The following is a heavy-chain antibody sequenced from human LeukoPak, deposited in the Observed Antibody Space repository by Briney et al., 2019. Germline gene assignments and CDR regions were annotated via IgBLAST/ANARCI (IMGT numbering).Heavy chain of an antibody. J-gene: IGHJ4*02. CDR1: GITFSTYT. D-gene: IGHD6-13*01. CDR3: AISSWYSGADY. CDR2: ITGSGVTT. Sequence: GGSLRLSCAASGITFSTYTMSWVRQAPGKGLEWVSGITGSGVTTFYANSVKGRGTISRDNSTGTLYLQMNSLRAEDTAVYYCAISSWYSGADYWGQGTLVTVSS. V-gene: IGHV3-23*01.